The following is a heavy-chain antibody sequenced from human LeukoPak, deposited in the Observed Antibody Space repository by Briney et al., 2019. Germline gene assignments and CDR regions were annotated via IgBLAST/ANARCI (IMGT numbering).Heavy chain of an antibody. Sequence: ASVKVSCKSSGYTFTSYGISWVRQAPGQGLEWMTWISPYNGDTKYSQNFQGRVTMTTDTSTTTAYMELRSLRSDDTAVYYCARTHPQRGYFDYWGQGTLVTVSS. D-gene: IGHD2-2*01. J-gene: IGHJ4*02. CDR1: GYTFTSYG. CDR2: ISPYNGDT. CDR3: ARTHPQRGYFDY. V-gene: IGHV1-18*01.